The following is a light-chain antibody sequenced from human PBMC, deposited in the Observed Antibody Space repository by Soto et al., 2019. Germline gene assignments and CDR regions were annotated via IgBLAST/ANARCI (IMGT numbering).Light chain of an antibody. Sequence: EIVLTQSPVTRSVSSVESATMSCIASQSVTSNYVAWYQQKPGLPPRLLIFGASNRATGIPDRFSGGVSGTDFTLTISRLEPEDFALYICQQYGSSPYTFGLGTKVDI. CDR1: QSVTSNY. CDR2: GAS. CDR3: QQYGSSPYT. J-gene: IGKJ2*01. V-gene: IGKV3-20*01.